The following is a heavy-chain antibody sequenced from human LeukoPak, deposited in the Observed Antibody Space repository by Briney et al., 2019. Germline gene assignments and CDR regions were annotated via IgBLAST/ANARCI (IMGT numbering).Heavy chain of an antibody. Sequence: GGSLRLSCAASGFTFDDYAMHWVRQAPGKGLEWVSVISGSGSDTYYADSVKGRFTISRDNSKNTLYLQMNSLRAEDTALYYCAKGRRGYAYGATVDYWGQGTLVTVSS. CDR1: GFTFDDYA. CDR3: AKGRRGYAYGATVDY. J-gene: IGHJ4*02. D-gene: IGHD5-18*01. CDR2: ISGSGSDT. V-gene: IGHV3-23*01.